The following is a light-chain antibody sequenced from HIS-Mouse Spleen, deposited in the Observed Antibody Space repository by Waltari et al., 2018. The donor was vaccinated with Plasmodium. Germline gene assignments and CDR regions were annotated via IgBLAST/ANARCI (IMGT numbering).Light chain of an antibody. CDR3: QAWDSSTDYV. CDR2: QDS. CDR1: KLGDKY. Sequence: SYELTQPPSVSVSPGPTASIPCSGSKLGDKYDCWSQPKPGQSPVLVNYQDSKRPSGIPERFSGSNSGNTATLTISGTQAMDEADYYCQAWDSSTDYVFGTGTKVTVL. V-gene: IGLV3-1*01. J-gene: IGLJ1*01.